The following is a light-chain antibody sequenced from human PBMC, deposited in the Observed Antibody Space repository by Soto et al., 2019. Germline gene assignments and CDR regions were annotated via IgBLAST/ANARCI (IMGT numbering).Light chain of an antibody. V-gene: IGKV3-15*01. Sequence: EIVMTQSPATLSVSPGDRVTLSCRASQSVTTNLAWYQQKPGQAPRLLIYGASTRAPRIPARFSGSGSVTEFTLTISSLQSEDFAVYYGQQYNIWPPITFGQGTRLEIK. J-gene: IGKJ5*01. CDR2: GAS. CDR3: QQYNIWPPIT. CDR1: QSVTTN.